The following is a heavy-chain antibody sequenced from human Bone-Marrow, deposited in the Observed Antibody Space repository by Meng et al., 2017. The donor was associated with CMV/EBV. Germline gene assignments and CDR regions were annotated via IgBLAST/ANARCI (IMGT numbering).Heavy chain of an antibody. V-gene: IGHV3-7*01. CDR2: IKQDGSEK. Sequence: GESLKISCAASGFTFSSYWMSWVRQAPGKGLEWVANIKQDGSEKYYVDSVKGRFTISRDNAKNSLYLQMNSLRAEDTAVYYCAREAVAAHYVQYWGQGTLVTVSS. CDR1: GFTFSSYW. D-gene: IGHD6-19*01. CDR3: AREAVAAHYVQY. J-gene: IGHJ4*02.